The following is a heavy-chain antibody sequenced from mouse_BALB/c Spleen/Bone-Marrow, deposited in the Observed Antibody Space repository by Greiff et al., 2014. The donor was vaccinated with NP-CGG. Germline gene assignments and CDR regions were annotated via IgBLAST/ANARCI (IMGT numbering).Heavy chain of an antibody. D-gene: IGHD3-3*01. CDR3: SKGTYAMDY. CDR2: IHYTGNT. Sequence: VQLKESGPDLVKPSHSLSLTCTVSGYSITSGYICHWIRQFPGNILGRMVFIHYTGNTNYNPSLKSPISITRDTSKNQFVLQLNSVTTEDTVTYFCSKGTYAMDYWGQGTSVTVSS. CDR1: GYSITSGYI. J-gene: IGHJ4*01. V-gene: IGHV3-1*02.